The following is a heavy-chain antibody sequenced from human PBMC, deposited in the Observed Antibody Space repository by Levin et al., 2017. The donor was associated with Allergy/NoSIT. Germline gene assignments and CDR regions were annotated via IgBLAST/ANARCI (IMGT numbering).Heavy chain of an antibody. CDR1: GGSFSGYY. CDR3: ARGPYYYDSSGYYYKYYFDY. Sequence: SQTLSLTCAVYGGSFSGYYWSWIRQPPGKGLEWIGEINHSGSTNYNPSLKSRVTISVDTSKNQFSLKLSSVTAADTAVYYCARGPYYYDSSGYYYKYYFDYWGQGTLVTVSS. J-gene: IGHJ4*02. D-gene: IGHD3-22*01. CDR2: INHSGST. V-gene: IGHV4-34*01.